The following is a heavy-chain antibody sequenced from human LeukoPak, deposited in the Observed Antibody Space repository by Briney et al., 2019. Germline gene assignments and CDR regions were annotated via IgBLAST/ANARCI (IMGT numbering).Heavy chain of an antibody. CDR2: IYSGGST. Sequence: GGSLRLSCATSGFTVSSNYMSWVHQAPGKGLEWVSVIYSGGSTYYADSVKGRFTISRHNSKNTLYLQMNSLRAEDTAVYYCARGTPGVPLDYWGQGTLVTVSS. V-gene: IGHV3-53*04. J-gene: IGHJ4*02. CDR1: GFTVSSNY. CDR3: ARGTPGVPLDY. D-gene: IGHD3-10*01.